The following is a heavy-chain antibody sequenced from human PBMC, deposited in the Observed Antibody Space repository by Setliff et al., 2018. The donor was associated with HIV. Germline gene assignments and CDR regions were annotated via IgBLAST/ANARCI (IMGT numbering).Heavy chain of an antibody. CDR2: IYTSGST. CDR1: GGSISSYY. J-gene: IGHJ4*02. V-gene: IGHV4-4*07. Sequence: PSETLSLTCTVSGGSISSYYWSWIRQPAGKGLEWIGRIYTSGSTNYNPSLKSRVTMSVDTSKNQFSLKLSSVTAADTAGYYCARRGMWSYETGGNPTATFDYWGQGVLVTVSS. CDR3: ARRGMWSYETGGNPTATFDY. D-gene: IGHD2-8*02.